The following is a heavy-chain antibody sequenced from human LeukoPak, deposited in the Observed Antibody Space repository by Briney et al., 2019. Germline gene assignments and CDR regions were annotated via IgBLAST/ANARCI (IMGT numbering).Heavy chain of an antibody. V-gene: IGHV3-23*01. Sequence: PGGSLRLSCAASGFSFSGYAMSWVRQAPGKGLEWVSTIIGSGSSTYYADSVKGRFTISRDNAKNTLYLQMSSLRAEDTAVYYCAKVRGSNWDPFDYWGQGTLVTVSS. CDR1: GFSFSGYA. CDR2: IIGSGSST. D-gene: IGHD1-1*01. CDR3: AKVRGSNWDPFDY. J-gene: IGHJ4*02.